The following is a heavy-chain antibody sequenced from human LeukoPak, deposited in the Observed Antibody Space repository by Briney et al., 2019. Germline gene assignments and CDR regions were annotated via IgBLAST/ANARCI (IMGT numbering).Heavy chain of an antibody. D-gene: IGHD6-19*01. Sequence: SETLSLTCTVSGGSISSYYWSWIRQPAGKGLEWIGRIYTSGSTNYNPSLKSRVTMSVDTTKNQFSLKLSSVTAADTAVYYCARGTSLYSSGWYPYWGQGTLVTVSS. J-gene: IGHJ4*02. CDR1: GGSISSYY. CDR2: IYTSGST. V-gene: IGHV4-4*07. CDR3: ARGTSLYSSGWYPY.